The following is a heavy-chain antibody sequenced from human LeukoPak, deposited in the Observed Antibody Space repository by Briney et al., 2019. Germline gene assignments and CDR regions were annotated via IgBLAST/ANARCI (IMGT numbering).Heavy chain of an antibody. Sequence: ASVKVSCKASGYTFTVYYMHWVRQAPGQGLEWMGWINPNSGGTNYAQKFQGRVTMTRDTSISTDYMELRRLRSDDTAVYYCARASWGLWFGSFDYWGQGTLVTVSS. CDR3: ARASWGLWFGSFDY. J-gene: IGHJ4*02. CDR1: GYTFTVYY. D-gene: IGHD3-10*01. V-gene: IGHV1-2*02. CDR2: INPNSGGT.